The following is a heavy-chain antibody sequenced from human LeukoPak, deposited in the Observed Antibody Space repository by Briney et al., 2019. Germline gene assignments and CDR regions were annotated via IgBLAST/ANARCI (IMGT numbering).Heavy chain of an antibody. V-gene: IGHV4-34*09. CDR2: INHSGST. J-gene: IGHJ4*02. D-gene: IGHD1-1*01. CDR3: AGGGKNWNDVGSLDY. CDR1: GGSFSGYY. Sequence: PSETLSLTCAVYGGSFSGYYWSWIRQPPGKGLEWIGEINHSGSTNYNPSLKSRVTISVDTSKNQFSLKLSSVTAADTAVYYCAGGGKNWNDVGSLDYWGQGTLVTVSS.